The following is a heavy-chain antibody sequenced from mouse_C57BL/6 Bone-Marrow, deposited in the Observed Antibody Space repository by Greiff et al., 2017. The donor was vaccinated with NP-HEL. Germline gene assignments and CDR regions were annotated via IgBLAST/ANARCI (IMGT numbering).Heavy chain of an antibody. CDR3: AISPYGNYVNYAMDY. D-gene: IGHD2-1*01. V-gene: IGHV7-3*01. CDR1: GFTFTDYY. Sequence: DVQLVESGGGLVQPGGSLSLSCAASGFTFTDYYMSWVRQPPGKALEWLGFIRNKANGYTTEYSASVKGRFTISRDNSQSILYLQMNALRAEDSATYYGAISPYGNYVNYAMDYWGQGTSVTVSS. CDR2: IRNKANGYTT. J-gene: IGHJ4*01.